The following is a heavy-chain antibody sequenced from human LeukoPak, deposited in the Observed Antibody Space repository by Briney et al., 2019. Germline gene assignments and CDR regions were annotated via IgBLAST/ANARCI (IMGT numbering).Heavy chain of an antibody. V-gene: IGHV3-23*01. CDR3: AKESGPAEYYYDSSGYFY. D-gene: IGHD3-22*01. Sequence: GGSLRLSCAASGFTFSSYAMSWVRQAPGKGLEWVSAISGSGGSTYYADSVKGRFTISRDNSKNTLYLQMNSLRAEDTAVYYCAKESGPAEYYYDSSGYFYWGQGTLVTVSS. CDR2: ISGSGGST. J-gene: IGHJ4*02. CDR1: GFTFSSYA.